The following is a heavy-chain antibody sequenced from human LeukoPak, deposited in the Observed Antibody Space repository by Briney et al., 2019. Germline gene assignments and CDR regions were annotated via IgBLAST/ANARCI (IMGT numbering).Heavy chain of an antibody. J-gene: IGHJ5*02. D-gene: IGHD2-2*01. V-gene: IGHV4-59*11. Sequence: PSETPSLTCTVSGGSISSHYWSWIRQPPGKGLEWIGYIYYSGSTNYNPSLKSRVTISVDTSKNQFSLKPSSVTAADTAVYYCARGVVPAAPTVWFDPWGQGTLVTVSS. CDR2: IYYSGST. CDR3: ARGVVPAAPTVWFDP. CDR1: GGSISSHY.